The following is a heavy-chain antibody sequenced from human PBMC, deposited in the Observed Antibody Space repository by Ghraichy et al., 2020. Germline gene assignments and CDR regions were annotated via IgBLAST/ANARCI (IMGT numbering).Heavy chain of an antibody. J-gene: IGHJ3*02. V-gene: IGHV3-13*01. Sequence: GGSLRLSCAASGFTFSNYDMHWVRLAAGGGLEWVSGIVTTGDTYYPDSVKGRFTTSRENAKDSLYLQMNSVTAGDTAMYYCARGAAYTLDIRGQGTMVTVYS. D-gene: IGHD3-16*01. CDR3: ARGAAYTLDI. CDR1: GFTFSNYD. CDR2: IVTTGDT.